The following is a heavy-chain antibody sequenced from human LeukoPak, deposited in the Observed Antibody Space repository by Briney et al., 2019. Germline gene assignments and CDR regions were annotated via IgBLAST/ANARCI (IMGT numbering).Heavy chain of an antibody. J-gene: IGHJ6*03. CDR3: AKWVWCSSTSCRNYYYYYYMDV. CDR1: GFTFSSYA. CDR2: ISYDGSNK. V-gene: IGHV3-30-3*01. D-gene: IGHD2-2*01. Sequence: GRSLRLSCAASGFTFSSYAMHWVRQAPGKGLEWVAVISYDGSNKYYADSVKGRFTISRDNSKNTLYLQMNSLRAEDTAVYYCAKWVWCSSTSCRNYYYYYYMDVWGKGTTVTVSS.